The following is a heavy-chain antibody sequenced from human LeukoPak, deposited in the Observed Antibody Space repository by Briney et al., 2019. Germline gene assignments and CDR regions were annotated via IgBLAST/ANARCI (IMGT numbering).Heavy chain of an antibody. V-gene: IGHV3-7*01. CDR1: GFTFSDYW. D-gene: IGHD3/OR15-3a*01. Sequence: GGSLRLSCAASGFTFSDYWMTWVRQAPGKGLEWVANMKEDGSEIFYADSVKGRFTLSRDNAENSLYLHMNSLRADDTAVYYCARDLDYYATDQWGQGTLVTVSS. J-gene: IGHJ5*02. CDR3: ARDLDYYATDQ. CDR2: MKEDGSEI.